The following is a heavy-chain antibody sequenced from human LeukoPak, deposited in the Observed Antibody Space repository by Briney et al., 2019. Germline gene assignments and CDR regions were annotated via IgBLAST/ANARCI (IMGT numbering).Heavy chain of an antibody. V-gene: IGHV3-21*04. CDR2: ISSSSSYI. D-gene: IGHD2-2*01. CDR3: VREYCSSTSCYLFDY. Sequence: GGSLRLSCAASGFTFSSYSMNWVRQAPGKGLEWVSSISSSSSYIYYADSVKGRSTISRDNAKNSLYLQMNSLRAEDTAVYYCVREYCSSTSCYLFDYWGQGTLVTVSS. CDR1: GFTFSSYS. J-gene: IGHJ4*02.